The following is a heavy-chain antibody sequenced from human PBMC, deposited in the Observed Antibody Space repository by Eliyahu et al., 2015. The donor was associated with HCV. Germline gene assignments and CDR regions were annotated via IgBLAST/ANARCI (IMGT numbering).Heavy chain of an antibody. J-gene: IGHJ6*02. Sequence: QVQLVQSGAEVKKPGSSVKVSCKASGGTFSSYAIXWVRQAPGQGLEWRGRVIPILGIANYAQKFQGRVTITADKSTSTAYMELSSLRSEDTAVYYCAREYCGGDCYSGYYYGMDVWGQGTTVTVSS. CDR1: GGTFSSYA. CDR3: AREYCGGDCYSGYYYGMDV. D-gene: IGHD2-21*02. CDR2: VIPILGIA. V-gene: IGHV1-69*04.